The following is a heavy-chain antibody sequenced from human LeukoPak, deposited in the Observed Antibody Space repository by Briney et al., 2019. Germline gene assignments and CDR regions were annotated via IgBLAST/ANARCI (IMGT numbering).Heavy chain of an antibody. J-gene: IGHJ4*02. CDR1: GFTFSSHA. V-gene: IGHV3-48*04. D-gene: IGHD6-19*01. CDR2: ISISSSSV. Sequence: PGGSLRLSCAASGFTFSSHAMNWVRQAPGKGLEWVSYISISSSSVYYADSVKGRFTISRDNAKNSLYLQMNSLRAEDTALYYCAKAPGSGWHLVPDYWGQGTLVTVSS. CDR3: AKAPGSGWHLVPDY.